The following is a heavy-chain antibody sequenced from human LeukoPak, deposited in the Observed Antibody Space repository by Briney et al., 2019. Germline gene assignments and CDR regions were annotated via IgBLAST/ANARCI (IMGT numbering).Heavy chain of an antibody. V-gene: IGHV3-23*01. CDR2: ISGSGGST. J-gene: IGHJ4*02. CDR3: AKDQPDITMVRGVIDY. Sequence: GGSLRLSCTVSGFTVSSNSMSWVRQAPGKGLEWVSAISGSGGSTYYADSVKGRFTISRDNSKNTLYLQMNSLRAEDTAVYYCAKDQPDITMVRGVIDYWGQGTLVTVSS. D-gene: IGHD3-10*01. CDR1: GFTVSSNS.